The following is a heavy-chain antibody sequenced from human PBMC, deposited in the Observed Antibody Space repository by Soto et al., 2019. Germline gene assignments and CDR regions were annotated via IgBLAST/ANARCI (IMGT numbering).Heavy chain of an antibody. J-gene: IGHJ5*02. D-gene: IGHD3-9*01. Sequence: QVQLQQWGAGLLKPSETLSLTCAVYGGSFSGYYWSWIRQPPGKGLEWIGEINHSGSTNYNPSLKSRFTISVDTSKNQFSLKLSSVTAADTAVYYCARGRRHFDWLLGWFDPWGQGTLVTVSS. CDR3: ARGRRHFDWLLGWFDP. CDR1: GGSFSGYY. CDR2: INHSGST. V-gene: IGHV4-34*01.